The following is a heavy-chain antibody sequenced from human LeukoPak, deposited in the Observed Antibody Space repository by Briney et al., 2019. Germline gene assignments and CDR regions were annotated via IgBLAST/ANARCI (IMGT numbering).Heavy chain of an antibody. V-gene: IGHV4-61*01. CDR2: ISDSGGS. CDR1: GGSVSSGISY. Sequence: PSETLSLTCSVSGGSVSSGISYWSWIRQPPGEGLEWIAYISDSGGSDYNPSLKSRVTISVDTSKNQFSLKLSSVTAADTAVYYCARVGDWNDLVYWGQGTLVTVSS. J-gene: IGHJ4*02. D-gene: IGHD1-1*01. CDR3: ARVGDWNDLVY.